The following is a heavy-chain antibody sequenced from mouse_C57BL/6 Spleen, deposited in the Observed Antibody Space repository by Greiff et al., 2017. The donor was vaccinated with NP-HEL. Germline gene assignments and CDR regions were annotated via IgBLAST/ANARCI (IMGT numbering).Heavy chain of an antibody. J-gene: IGHJ4*01. V-gene: IGHV10-1*01. CDR2: IRSKSNNYAT. Sequence: EVQRVESGGGLVQPKGSLKLSCAASGFSFNTYAMNWVRQAPGKGLEWVARIRSKSNNYATYYADSVKDRFTISRDDSESMLYLQMNNLKTEDTAMYYCVRHEAIYYYGSRDYYAMDYWGQGTSVTVSS. CDR1: GFSFNTYA. D-gene: IGHD1-1*01. CDR3: VRHEAIYYYGSRDYYAMDY.